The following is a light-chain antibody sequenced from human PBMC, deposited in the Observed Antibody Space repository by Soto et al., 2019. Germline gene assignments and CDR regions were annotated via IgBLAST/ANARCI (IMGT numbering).Light chain of an antibody. V-gene: IGKV1-9*01. Sequence: DIQLTQTPSFLSASVGDRVTVTCRASQGSPTYLAWYQQKPGKAPKLLIYGISTLQTGVSSRFSGSGSGTEFTLTITSLQPEDSATYYCQQLNHYPLTFGQGTRLEMK. CDR1: QGSPTY. J-gene: IGKJ5*01. CDR3: QQLNHYPLT. CDR2: GIS.